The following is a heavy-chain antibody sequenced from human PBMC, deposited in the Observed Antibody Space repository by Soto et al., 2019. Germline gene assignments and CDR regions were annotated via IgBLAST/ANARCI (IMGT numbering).Heavy chain of an antibody. CDR3: AKTAFCGGDCYSGPFDH. CDR2: ISVTGDRS. J-gene: IGHJ4*02. V-gene: IGHV3-23*01. D-gene: IGHD2-21*02. Sequence: GGSLRLSCAVSGFTFSNYAMSWVRQTPGKGLQWVSAISVTGDRSYYADSVQGRFTISRDNSKNTLSLQMNGLRADDTAIYYCAKTAFCGGDCYSGPFDHWGQGTLVTVSS. CDR1: GFTFSNYA.